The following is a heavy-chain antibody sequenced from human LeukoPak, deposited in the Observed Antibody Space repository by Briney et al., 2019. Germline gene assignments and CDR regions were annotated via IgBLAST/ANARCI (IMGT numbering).Heavy chain of an antibody. CDR3: ARDHSRAAAAVRIGWFDS. CDR2: IKQDGSEK. CDR1: GFTFSSYW. Sequence: GGSLRLSCAASGFTFSSYWMSWVRQAPGKGLEWVANIKQDGSEKYYVDSVKGRFTISRDNAKNSLYLQMNSLRAEDTAVYYCARDHSRAAAAVRIGWFDSWGQGTLVTVSS. J-gene: IGHJ5*01. V-gene: IGHV3-7*01. D-gene: IGHD6-13*01.